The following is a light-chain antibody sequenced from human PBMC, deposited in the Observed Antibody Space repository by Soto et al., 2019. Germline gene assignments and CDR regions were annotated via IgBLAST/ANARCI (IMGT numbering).Light chain of an antibody. CDR1: SSDVGGYNY. Sequence: QSVLTQPRSVSGSPGQAVTISCTGTSSDVGGYNYVSWYQQHPGKAPKLMIYDVSKRPSGVPDLFSGSKSGNTASLTISGLQAEDEADYYCCSYAGSYTSRVFGGGTKLTVL. V-gene: IGLV2-11*01. CDR2: DVS. J-gene: IGLJ3*02. CDR3: CSYAGSYTSRV.